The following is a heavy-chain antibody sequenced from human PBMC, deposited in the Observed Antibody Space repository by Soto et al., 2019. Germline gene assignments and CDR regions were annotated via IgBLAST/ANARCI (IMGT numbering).Heavy chain of an antibody. J-gene: IGHJ6*02. V-gene: IGHV3-23*01. CDR1: GFTFSTYA. D-gene: IGHD1-26*01. CDR3: AKLGGTGSGYGYSGGRGYDYYGMDV. CDR2: ISGSGGNT. Sequence: PGGSLRLSCAASGFTFSTYAMNWVRQAPGKGLEWVSAISGSGGNTYYADSVKGRFTISRDNSKNALYLQMNTLRVEDTAVYYSAKLGGTGSGYGYSGGRGYDYYGMDVWGQGTTVTVSS.